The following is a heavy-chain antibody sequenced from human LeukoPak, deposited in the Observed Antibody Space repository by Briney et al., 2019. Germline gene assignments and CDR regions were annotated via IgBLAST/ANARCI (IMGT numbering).Heavy chain of an antibody. CDR2: ISGDGGST. D-gene: IGHD2-2*01. CDR1: GFTFDDYA. Sequence: GGSLRLSCAASGFTFDDYAMHWVRQAPGKGLEWVSLISGDGGSTYYADSVKGRFTISRDNSKNSLYLQMNSLRTEDTALYYWAKGGPPVPAAIEDYYYYGMDVWGQGTTVTVSS. J-gene: IGHJ6*02. CDR3: AKGGPPVPAAIEDYYYYGMDV. V-gene: IGHV3-43*02.